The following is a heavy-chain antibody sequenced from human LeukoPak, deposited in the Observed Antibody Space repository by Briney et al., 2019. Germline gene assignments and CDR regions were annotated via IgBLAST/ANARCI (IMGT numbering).Heavy chain of an antibody. D-gene: IGHD3-9*01. CDR1: GFSFSDYT. V-gene: IGHV3-21*04. Sequence: GGSLRLSCAASGFSFSDYTMNWVRQAPGKGLEWVSCISSRSIDIYYADSVKGRFTISRDNAKNSLYLQMNSLRAEDTAVYYCARDGHYDILTGYFQDWGQGTLVTVSS. CDR3: ARDGHYDILTGYFQD. J-gene: IGHJ1*01. CDR2: ISSRSIDI.